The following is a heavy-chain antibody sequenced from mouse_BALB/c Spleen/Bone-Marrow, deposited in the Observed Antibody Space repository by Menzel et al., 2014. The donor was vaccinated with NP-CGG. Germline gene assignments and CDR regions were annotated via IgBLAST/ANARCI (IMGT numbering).Heavy chain of an antibody. CDR3: TTLARNYFEY. CDR2: IYPGNSDT. Sequence: EVQLQQSGTVLARPGASVKMSCKASGYTFTSYWMHWVKQRPGQGLEWIGIIYPGNSDTTYNQKFKGKAKLTAVTSTSTAYMELSSLTNEDSAVYYCTTLARNYFEYWGQGTTLTVSS. V-gene: IGHV1-5*01. CDR1: GYTFTSYW. J-gene: IGHJ2*01.